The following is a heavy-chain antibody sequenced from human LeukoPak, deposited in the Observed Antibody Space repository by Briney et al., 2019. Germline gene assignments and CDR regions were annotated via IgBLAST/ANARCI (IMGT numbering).Heavy chain of an antibody. D-gene: IGHD6-19*01. V-gene: IGHV3-23*01. CDR3: QYSSGWNSMDV. CDR1: GFNFWGTG. J-gene: IGHJ6*03. CDR2: IGGGGSDT. Sequence: GGSLRLSCVVSGFNFWGTGMSWVRQAPGKGLEWVAAIGGGGSDTKYTDSVMGRFTLSRDLSKNTLYLQMNSLRAEGTAVYYCQYSSGWNSMDVWGKGTTVTISS.